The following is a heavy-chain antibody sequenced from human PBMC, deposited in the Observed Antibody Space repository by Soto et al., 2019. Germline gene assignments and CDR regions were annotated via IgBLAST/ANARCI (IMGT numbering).Heavy chain of an antibody. CDR2: VDPSGGST. Sequence: QVQLVQSGAEVKKPGASVKVSCKASGFTFRHYYMHWVRQAPGRGLEWMGVVDPSGGSTTYAQTFQGRLTMPRDTSTSTVYMQLTNLRSEDTALYFCARGRYNTVNILQLDYWGQGTLVTVSS. CDR3: ARGRYNTVNILQLDY. CDR1: GFTFRHYY. J-gene: IGHJ4*02. V-gene: IGHV1-46*01. D-gene: IGHD4-17*01.